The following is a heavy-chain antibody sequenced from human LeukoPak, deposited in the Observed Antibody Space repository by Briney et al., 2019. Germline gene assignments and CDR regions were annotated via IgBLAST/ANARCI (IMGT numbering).Heavy chain of an antibody. CDR2: IRSSSSYI. Sequence: GGSLRLSCAASGFTFSTYSMNWVRQAPGKGLEWVSSIRSSSSYIYYADSVKGRFTISRDKSKNTLYLQMNSLRAEDTALYYCAKDFWSGYYSGYFDYWGQGTLVTVSS. D-gene: IGHD3-3*01. J-gene: IGHJ4*02. CDR1: GFTFSTYS. V-gene: IGHV3-21*04. CDR3: AKDFWSGYYSGYFDY.